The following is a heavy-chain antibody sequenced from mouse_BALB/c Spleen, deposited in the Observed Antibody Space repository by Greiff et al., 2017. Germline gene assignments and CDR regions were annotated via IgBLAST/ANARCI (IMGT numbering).Heavy chain of an antibody. D-gene: IGHD2-4*01. CDR2: IDPYYGGT. Sequence: EVQRVESGPELEKPGASVKISCKASGYSFTGYNMNWVKQSNGKSLEWIGNIDPYYGGTSYNQKFKGKATLTVDKSSSTAYMELLSLTSEDSAVYYCAKGYDYDGYYAMDYWGQGTSVTVSS. V-gene: IGHV1S135*01. CDR1: GYSFTGYN. J-gene: IGHJ4*01. CDR3: AKGYDYDGYYAMDY.